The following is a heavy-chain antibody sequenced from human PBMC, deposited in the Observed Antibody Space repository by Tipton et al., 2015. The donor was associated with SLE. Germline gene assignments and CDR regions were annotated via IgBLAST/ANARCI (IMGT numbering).Heavy chain of an antibody. V-gene: IGHV3-43*02. Sequence: LSLTCAASGFTFDDYAMHWVRQAPGKGLEWISLISGDGGSTYYADSMKGRFTISRDNSKNSLYLQMNSLRSEDTALYYCAKDMFYYDRSSYFHWGQGTLVTVSS. J-gene: IGHJ4*02. CDR2: ISGDGGST. CDR1: GFTFDDYA. CDR3: AKDMFYYDRSSYFH. D-gene: IGHD3-22*01.